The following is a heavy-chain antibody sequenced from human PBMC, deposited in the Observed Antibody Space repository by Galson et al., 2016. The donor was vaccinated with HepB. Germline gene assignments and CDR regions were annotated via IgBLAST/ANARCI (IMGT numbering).Heavy chain of an antibody. CDR3: ARSYLLGRGFGS. Sequence: CAISGDSVSSNSAGWYWIRQSPSRGLECLGRTFYRSNWQNDYAESVKSRITINPDTSKNQFSLHLNSVTPEDTAIYYCARSYLLGRGFGSWGQGTLVTVSS. D-gene: IGHD7-27*01. J-gene: IGHJ4*02. V-gene: IGHV6-1*01. CDR2: TFYRSNWQN. CDR1: GDSVSSNSAG.